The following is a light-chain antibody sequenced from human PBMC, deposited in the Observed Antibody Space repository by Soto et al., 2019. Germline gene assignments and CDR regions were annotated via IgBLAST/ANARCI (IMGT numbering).Light chain of an antibody. CDR3: QQYGRSPLMYT. CDR1: QSITSNF. J-gene: IGKJ2*01. V-gene: IGKV3-20*01. CDR2: GAS. Sequence: EIVLTQSPGTLSLSPGERATLSCRASQSITSNFLAWYQQKPGQAPRLLIYGASTRAAGVPDRFSGSGSGPDFTLTINRLEPEDFAVYYCQQYGRSPLMYTFGQGNKLGVK.